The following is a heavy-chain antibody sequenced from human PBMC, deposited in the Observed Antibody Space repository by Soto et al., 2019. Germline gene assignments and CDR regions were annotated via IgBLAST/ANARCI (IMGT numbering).Heavy chain of an antibody. CDR1: GGPLSSGSYY. CDR2: IYYSGTT. D-gene: IGHD3-9*01. J-gene: IGHJ5*02. Sequence: SETLSLTCTVSGGPLSSGSYYWSWIRQSPGQGLEWIGYIYYSGTTKYNPSLKSRVSISVDTSKNQFSLRLTSLSAADTAVYYWARAASPYFDVLSAFHLWGQGTLVTVSS. CDR3: ARAASPYFDVLSAFHL. V-gene: IGHV4-61*01.